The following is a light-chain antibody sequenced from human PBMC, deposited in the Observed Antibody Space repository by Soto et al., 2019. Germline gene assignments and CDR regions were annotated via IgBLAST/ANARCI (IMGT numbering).Light chain of an antibody. Sequence: EIVLTQSPGTLSLSPGERATLSCRASQSVSSNYLAWYQRKPGQAPRLLIYGASNRATGIPNRFSGSGSGTDFPLTITRLEPEDFVVYYCQQYGSSPTTFGQGTKVEI. CDR1: QSVSSNY. V-gene: IGKV3-20*01. CDR3: QQYGSSPTT. CDR2: GAS. J-gene: IGKJ1*01.